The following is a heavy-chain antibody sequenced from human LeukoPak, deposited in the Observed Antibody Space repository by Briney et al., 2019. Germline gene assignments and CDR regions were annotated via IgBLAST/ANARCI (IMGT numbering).Heavy chain of an antibody. J-gene: IGHJ5*02. CDR1: GYTFTGYY. V-gene: IGHV1-2*02. D-gene: IGHD6-13*01. Sequence: ASVKVSCKASGYTFTGYYMHWVRQAPGQGLEWMGWINPNSGGTNYAQKFQGRVTMTRDTSISTAYVELSRLRSDDTAVYYCAREAVAAARSSGWFDPWGQGTLVTVSS. CDR2: INPNSGGT. CDR3: AREAVAAARSSGWFDP.